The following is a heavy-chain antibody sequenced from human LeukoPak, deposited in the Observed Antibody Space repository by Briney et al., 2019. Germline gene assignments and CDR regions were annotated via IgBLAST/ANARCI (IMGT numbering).Heavy chain of an antibody. CDR1: GLTFRNTA. CDR3: AIGGGISTPGH. J-gene: IGHJ4*02. V-gene: IGHV3-23*01. Sequence: GGSLRLSCAASGLTFRNTAMSWVRQAPGKRLEWVSSISGSGGSTYYADFVRGRFSISRDNSKNTLSLQMNSLTAEDTAIYYCAIGGGISTPGHWGQGTLVTVSS. CDR2: ISGSGGST. D-gene: IGHD6-13*01.